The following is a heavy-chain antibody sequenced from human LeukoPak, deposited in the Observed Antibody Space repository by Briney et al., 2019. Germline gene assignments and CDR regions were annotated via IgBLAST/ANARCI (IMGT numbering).Heavy chain of an antibody. CDR2: INSDGSST. CDR3: ARDRVTMVRGVITYYYYYMDV. J-gene: IGHJ6*03. D-gene: IGHD3-10*01. Sequence: GGSLRLSCAASGFTFSSYWMHWVRQAPGKGLVWVSRINSDGSSTSYADSVKGRFTISRDNAKNTLYLQMNSLRAEDTAVYYCARDRVTMVRGVITYYYYYMDVWGKGTTVTISS. CDR1: GFTFSSYW. V-gene: IGHV3-74*01.